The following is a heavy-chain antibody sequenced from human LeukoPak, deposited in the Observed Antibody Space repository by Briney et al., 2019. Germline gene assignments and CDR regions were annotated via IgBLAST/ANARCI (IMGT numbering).Heavy chain of an antibody. CDR2: IYYSGRT. D-gene: IGHD3-16*01. Sequence: SETLSLTCTVSGGSISSSSYYWGWIRQPPGKGLEWIGEIYYSGRTYQNPSLRSRVSMSVDTSKNHFSLELHSVTATDTAVYYCARRRYYESPGYLDWGRDSLGSVPS. CDR3: ARRRYYESPGYLD. V-gene: IGHV4-39*01. CDR1: GGSISSSSYY. J-gene: IGHJ1*01.